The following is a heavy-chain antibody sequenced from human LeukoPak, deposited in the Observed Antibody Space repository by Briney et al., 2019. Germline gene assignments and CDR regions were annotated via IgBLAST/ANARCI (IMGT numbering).Heavy chain of an antibody. J-gene: IGHJ4*02. CDR1: AYTFISYG. D-gene: IGHD6-19*01. CDR3: ARVRDSSGWSEIDY. Sequence: AAVKVSCKASAYTFISYGISWVRQAPGQGLEWMGWISAYNGNTNYAQKLQGRVTMTTDTSTSTAYMELRSLRSDDTAVYYCARVRDSSGWSEIDYWGQGTLVTVSS. CDR2: ISAYNGNT. V-gene: IGHV1-18*04.